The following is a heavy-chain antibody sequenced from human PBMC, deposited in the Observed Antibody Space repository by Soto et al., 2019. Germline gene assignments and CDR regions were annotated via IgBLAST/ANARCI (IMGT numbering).Heavy chain of an antibody. Sequence: QVQLVQSGAEVKKPGSSVKVSCKASGGTFSSYAISWVRQAPGQGLEWMGGIIPIFGTANYAQKFQGRVTITADASTSTAYMELSSLRSEDTAVYYCATLRSLVVVAALDSWGQGTRVAVSS. J-gene: IGHJ4*02. CDR2: IIPIFGTA. V-gene: IGHV1-69*12. D-gene: IGHD2-15*01. CDR1: GGTFSSYA. CDR3: ATLRSLVVVAALDS.